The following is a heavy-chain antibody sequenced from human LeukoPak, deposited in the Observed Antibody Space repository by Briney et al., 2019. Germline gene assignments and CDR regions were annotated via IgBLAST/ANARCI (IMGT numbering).Heavy chain of an antibody. D-gene: IGHD4-4*01. V-gene: IGHV4-30-4*01. CDR3: ARDHPTVTTGGGAFDI. CDR1: GGSISSGDYY. J-gene: IGHJ3*02. Sequence: PSETLSLTCTVSGGSISSGDYYWSWIRQPPGKGLEWIGYIYYSGSTYYNPSLKSRVTISVDTSKNQFSLKLSSVTAADTAVYYCARDHPTVTTGGGAFDIWGQGTMVTVSS. CDR2: IYYSGST.